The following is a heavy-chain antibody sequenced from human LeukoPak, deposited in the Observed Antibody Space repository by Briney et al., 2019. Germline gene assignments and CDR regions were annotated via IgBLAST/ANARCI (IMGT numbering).Heavy chain of an antibody. CDR2: IVVGSDNT. V-gene: IGHV1-58*02. CDR3: AADPVVGATPYWYFDL. Sequence: SVKVSCKASGFPLSSSAIQWVRQARGERLEWIGWIVVGSDNTNYAQKFQERVTITRDMSINTAYMELSSLRSEDTAVYYCAADPVVGATPYWYFDLWGRGTLVTVSS. J-gene: IGHJ2*01. D-gene: IGHD1-26*01. CDR1: GFPLSSSA.